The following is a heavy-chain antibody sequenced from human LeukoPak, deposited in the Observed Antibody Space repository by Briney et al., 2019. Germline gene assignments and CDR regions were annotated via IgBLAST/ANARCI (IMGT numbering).Heavy chain of an antibody. V-gene: IGHV3-48*01. D-gene: IGHD5-12*01. CDR1: GFTFSSYS. J-gene: IGHJ4*02. CDR2: ISSSSSTI. Sequence: GGSLRLSCAASGFTFSSYSMNWVRQAPGKGLEWVSYISSSSSTIYYADSVKGRFTISRDNAKNSLYLQMNSLRAEDTAVYYCARDEIGLRSRFLGFDYWGQGTLVTVSS. CDR3: ARDEIGLRSRFLGFDY.